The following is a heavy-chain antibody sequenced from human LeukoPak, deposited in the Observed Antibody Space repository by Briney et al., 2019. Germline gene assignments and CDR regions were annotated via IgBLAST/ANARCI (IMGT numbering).Heavy chain of an antibody. V-gene: IGHV3-23*01. CDR1: GFTFRFYA. J-gene: IGHJ3*02. CDR3: AKAYSSRLYGDAFHI. Sequence: GGSLRLSCAGSGFTFRFYAMTWVRQAPGKGLEWVSGISGDASVSKDADSVKGRFNISRDNSKNTLYLQLNSLRVEDTAIYYCAKAYSSRLYGDAFHIWGQGTMVTVSP. D-gene: IGHD6-13*01. CDR2: ISGDASVS.